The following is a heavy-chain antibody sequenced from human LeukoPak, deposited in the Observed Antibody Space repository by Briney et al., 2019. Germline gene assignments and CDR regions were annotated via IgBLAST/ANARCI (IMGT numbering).Heavy chain of an antibody. CDR2: INAGNGNT. CDR3: ARARQWLAYFDY. J-gene: IGHJ4*02. CDR1: GYTFTSYA. V-gene: IGHV1-3*01. Sequence: ASVKASCKASGYTFTSYAMHWVRQAPGQRLEWMGWINAGNGNTKYSQKFQGRVTITRDTSASTAYMELGSLRSEDTAVYYCARARQWLAYFDYWGQGTLVTVSS. D-gene: IGHD6-19*01.